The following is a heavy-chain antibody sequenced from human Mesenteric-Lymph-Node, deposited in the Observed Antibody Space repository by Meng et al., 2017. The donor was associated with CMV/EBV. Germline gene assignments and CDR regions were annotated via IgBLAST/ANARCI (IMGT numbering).Heavy chain of an antibody. CDR3: ARDLRGGLDY. Sequence: GESLKISCAASGFTFSSYGMHWVRQAPGKGLEWVAVISYDGSNKYYADSVKGRFTISRDNSKNTLYLQMNSLRAEDTAVYYCARDLRGGLDYWGQGTLVTVSS. D-gene: IGHD2-15*01. V-gene: IGHV3-30*19. CDR2: ISYDGSNK. CDR1: GFTFSSYG. J-gene: IGHJ4*02.